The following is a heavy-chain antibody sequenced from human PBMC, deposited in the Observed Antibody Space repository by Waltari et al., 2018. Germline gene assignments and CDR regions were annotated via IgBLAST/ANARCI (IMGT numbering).Heavy chain of an antibody. CDR2: INPKTDGT. CDR1: GYTFTGDF. CDR3: ARDVDRCSSPGCWNFDY. V-gene: IGHV1-2*02. Sequence: QLQLVQSGAEVKKPGASVKFSCKASGYTFTGDFLHWVRQAPGQGLEWMGWINPKTDGTNYAQKFQGRDSMTRDTSISTAYMGLRRLGSDDTAVYYCARDVDRCSSPGCWNFDYWGQGTLVTVTS. J-gene: IGHJ4*02. D-gene: IGHD2-2*01.